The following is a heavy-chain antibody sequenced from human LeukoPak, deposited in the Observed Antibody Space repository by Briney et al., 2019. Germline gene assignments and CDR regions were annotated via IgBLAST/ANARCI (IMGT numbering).Heavy chain of an antibody. V-gene: IGHV1-69*05. D-gene: IGHD4-23*01. Sequence: SVKASCKASGGTFSSYAISWVRQAPGQGLEWMGRIIPIFGTANYAQKFQGRVTITTDESTSTAYMELSSLRSEDTAVYYCARVGDYGGNSGFDYWGQGTLVTVSS. CDR3: ARVGDYGGNSGFDY. CDR1: GGTFSSYA. J-gene: IGHJ4*02. CDR2: IIPIFGTA.